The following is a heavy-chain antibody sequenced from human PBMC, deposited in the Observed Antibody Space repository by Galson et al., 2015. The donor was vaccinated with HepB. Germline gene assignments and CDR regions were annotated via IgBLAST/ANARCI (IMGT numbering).Heavy chain of an antibody. CDR3: AADVGGSYYNYYYYMDV. CDR2: IVVGSGNT. CDR1: GFTFTSSA. V-gene: IGHV1-58*01. D-gene: IGHD1-26*01. J-gene: IGHJ6*03. Sequence: SVKVSCKASGFTFTSSAVQWVRQPRGQRLEWMGWIVVGSGNTKYAQKFQERVTITRDMSTSTAYMELSSLRSEDTAVYYCAADVGGSYYNYYYYMDVWGKGTTVTVSS.